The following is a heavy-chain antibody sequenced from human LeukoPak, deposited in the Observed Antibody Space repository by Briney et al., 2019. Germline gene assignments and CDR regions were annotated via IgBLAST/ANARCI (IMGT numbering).Heavy chain of an antibody. V-gene: IGHV1-2*02. CDR2: INPNSGGT. CDR1: GYTFTGYY. Sequence: ASVKVSCKASGYTFTGYYMHWVRQAPGQGLEWMGWINPNSGGTNYAQKFQGRVTMTRDTSISTAYMELSRLRSDDTAVYYCARDDSQSVTTYFDYWGQGTLVTVSS. CDR3: ARDDSQSVTTYFDY. J-gene: IGHJ4*02. D-gene: IGHD4-17*01.